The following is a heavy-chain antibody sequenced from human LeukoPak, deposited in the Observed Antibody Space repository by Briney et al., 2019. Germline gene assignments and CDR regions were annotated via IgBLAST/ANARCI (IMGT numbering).Heavy chain of an antibody. D-gene: IGHD3-16*01. Sequence: ASVRVSCKASGYTFTDDYMHRVRHAPGQGLEFMGWINPDSGFTNYAQKFKGRVTMTRDTSISTAYLEVRSLTSDDTAVYYCAPTAEAYTSWWRVWGQGTLVTVSS. CDR2: INPDSGFT. CDR3: APTAEAYTSWWRV. J-gene: IGHJ4*02. V-gene: IGHV1-2*02. CDR1: GYTFTDDY.